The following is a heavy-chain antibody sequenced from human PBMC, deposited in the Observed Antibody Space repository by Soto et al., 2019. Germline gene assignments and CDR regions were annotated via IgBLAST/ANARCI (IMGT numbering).Heavy chain of an antibody. D-gene: IGHD3-9*01. CDR1: GYTFTSYD. V-gene: IGHV1-8*01. Sequence: ASVKVSCKASGYTFTSYDINWVRQATGQGLEWMGWMNPNSGNTGYAQKFQGRVTMTRNTSISTAYMELSSLRSEDTAVYYCARDSIPLXYDILTGGFDYWGQGTLVTVSS. CDR2: MNPNSGNT. CDR3: ARDSIPLXYDILTGGFDY. J-gene: IGHJ4*02.